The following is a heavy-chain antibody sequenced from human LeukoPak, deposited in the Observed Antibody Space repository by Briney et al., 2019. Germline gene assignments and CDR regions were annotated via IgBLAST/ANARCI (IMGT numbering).Heavy chain of an antibody. Sequence: SETLSLTCTVSGGSISSSSYYWGWIRQPPGKGLEWIGSIYYSGSTYYNPSLKSRGTISVDTSKNQFSLKLSSVTAADTAVYYCAIPRYFDWLSFDYWGQGTLVTVSS. CDR2: IYYSGST. CDR1: GGSISSSSYY. CDR3: AIPRYFDWLSFDY. D-gene: IGHD3-9*01. J-gene: IGHJ4*02. V-gene: IGHV4-39*01.